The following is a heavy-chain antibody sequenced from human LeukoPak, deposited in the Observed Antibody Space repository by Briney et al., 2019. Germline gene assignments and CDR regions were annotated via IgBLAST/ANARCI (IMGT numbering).Heavy chain of an antibody. CDR3: TPLGGGTTGTTGY. J-gene: IGHJ4*02. V-gene: IGHV3-30*03. Sequence: GGSLRLSCAASGFIFSSYAIHWVRQAPGKGLEWVAFISFGGTDKYYADSVKGRFTISRDNSKNTLYLQMKSVSAKDRSVYYCTPLGGGTTGTTGYWGQGTLVTVSS. CDR1: GFIFSSYA. CDR2: ISFGGTDK. D-gene: IGHD1-1*01.